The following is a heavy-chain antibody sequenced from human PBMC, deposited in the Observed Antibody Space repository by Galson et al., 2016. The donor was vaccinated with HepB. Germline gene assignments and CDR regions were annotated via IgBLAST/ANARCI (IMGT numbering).Heavy chain of an antibody. J-gene: IGHJ4*02. CDR3: ARQYRGGPSDF. CDR1: GGSVSSNDW. V-gene: IGHV4-4*02. D-gene: IGHD5-12*01. CDR2: IFHSGRV. Sequence: SETLSLTCAVSGGSVSSNDWWTCVRQPPGQGLEWIGQIFHSGRVNYNPSLASRVTILVDTSSNQFSLRLTSVTAADTALYYCARQYRGGPSDFWGQGTLVTVSS.